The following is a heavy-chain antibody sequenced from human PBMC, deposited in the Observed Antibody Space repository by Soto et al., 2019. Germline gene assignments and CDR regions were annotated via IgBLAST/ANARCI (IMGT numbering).Heavy chain of an antibody. CDR3: ANPPHY. CDR1: GFTFSSYA. V-gene: IGHV3-23*01. J-gene: IGHJ4*01. Sequence: GGSLRLSCAASGFTFSSYAMSWVRHAPGKGLEWVSAISSVGGVTYYADSVKGRFTISRDNSKNTVSLQMSSLSAEDTAVYYCANPPHYWGHGTLVTVSS. CDR2: ISSVGGVT.